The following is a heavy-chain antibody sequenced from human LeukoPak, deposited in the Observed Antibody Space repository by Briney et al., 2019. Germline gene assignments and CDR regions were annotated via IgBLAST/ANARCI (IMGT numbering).Heavy chain of an antibody. D-gene: IGHD6-19*01. CDR2: IYSGGST. Sequence: PGGSLRLSCAASGFTVSSNYMSWVRQAPGKGLEWVSVIYSGGSTYYADSVKGRFAISRDNSKNTLYLQMNSLRSEDTAVYYFARELRFPAVKGGFDPWGQGTLVTVSS. J-gene: IGHJ5*02. CDR1: GFTVSSNY. CDR3: ARELRFPAVKGGFDP. V-gene: IGHV3-53*05.